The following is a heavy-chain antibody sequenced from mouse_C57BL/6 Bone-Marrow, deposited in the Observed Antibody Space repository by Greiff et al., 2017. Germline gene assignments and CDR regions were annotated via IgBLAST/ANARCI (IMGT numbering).Heavy chain of an antibody. J-gene: IGHJ3*01. CDR2: IHPNSGST. Sequence: QVQLQQPGAELVKPGASVKLSCKASGYTFTSYWMHWVKQRPGQGLEWIGMIHPNSGSTNYNEKFKSKATLTVDKSSSTAYMQLRSLTSEDSAVYYCATLRAWFAYWGQGTLVTVSA. V-gene: IGHV1-64*01. CDR3: ATLRAWFAY. D-gene: IGHD1-1*01. CDR1: GYTFTSYW.